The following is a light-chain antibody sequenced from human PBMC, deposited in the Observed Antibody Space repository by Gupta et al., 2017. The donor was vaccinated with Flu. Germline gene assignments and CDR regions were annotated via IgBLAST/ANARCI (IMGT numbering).Light chain of an antibody. J-gene: IGLJ2*01. Sequence: QSALTQPASVSGSPGQSITISCTGTSSDVGGYNYVSWYQQPPGKAPILMIYEVSNRPSGVSNRFSGSKSGNTASLTISGLQAEDEADYYCSSYTSSSTLVFGGGTKLTVL. V-gene: IGLV2-14*01. CDR3: SSYTSSSTLV. CDR1: SSDVGGYNY. CDR2: EVS.